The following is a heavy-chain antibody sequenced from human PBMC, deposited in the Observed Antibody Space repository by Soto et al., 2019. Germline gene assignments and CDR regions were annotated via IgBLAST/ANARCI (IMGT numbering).Heavy chain of an antibody. CDR3: ARDQLYYNDISGRPLNTFDV. V-gene: IGHV3-48*01. J-gene: IGHJ3*01. CDR2: IGIGSSTK. D-gene: IGHD3-22*01. Sequence: GGSLRLSCASSGFTFRNYGMNWVRQAPGKGLEWVSYIGIGSSTKYYADSVKGRFTISRDNAKNSLYLQMNSLRAEDTAVYYCARDQLYYNDISGRPLNTFDVWGQGTMVTVSS. CDR1: GFTFRNYG.